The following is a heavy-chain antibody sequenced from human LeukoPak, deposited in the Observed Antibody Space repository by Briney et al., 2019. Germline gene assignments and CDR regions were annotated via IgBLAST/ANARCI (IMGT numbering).Heavy chain of an antibody. V-gene: IGHV3-74*01. CDR2: TNEHGTII. CDR1: GFSFSNYW. D-gene: IGHD3-10*01. CDR3: VVDLSGSADY. Sequence: GSLRLSCAASGFSFSNYWFHWVRQAPGEGLVWVSRTNEHGTIINYADSVKGRFTISRDNAKNTLYLQMNSLRTEDSALYYCVVDLSGSADYWGQGALVTVSS. J-gene: IGHJ4*02.